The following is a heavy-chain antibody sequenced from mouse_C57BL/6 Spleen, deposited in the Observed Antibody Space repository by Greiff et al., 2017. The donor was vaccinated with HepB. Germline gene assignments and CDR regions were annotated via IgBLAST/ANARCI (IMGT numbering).Heavy chain of an antibody. CDR3: ATDRDYYGSSYVAWFAY. Sequence: EVQLQESGPGMVKPSQSLSLTCTVTGYSITSGYDWHWIRHFPGNKLEWMGYISYSGSTNYNPSLKSRISITHDTSKNHFFLKLNSVTTEDTATYYCATDRDYYGSSYVAWFAYWGQGTLVTVSA. CDR1: GYSITSGYD. J-gene: IGHJ3*01. CDR2: ISYSGST. D-gene: IGHD1-1*01. V-gene: IGHV3-1*01.